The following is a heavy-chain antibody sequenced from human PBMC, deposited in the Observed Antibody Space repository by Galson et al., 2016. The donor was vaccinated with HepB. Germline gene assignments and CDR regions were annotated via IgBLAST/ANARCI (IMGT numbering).Heavy chain of an antibody. Sequence: SLRLPCAASGFSLCTNWMHWLRKAPGTGLVWVTRINSDGRRTSYADSEKGRFTISRDNAKNTLYLQMNSLRAEVTVVYYCARLGGNYRTTSHFDYWGQGTLVTVSS. J-gene: IGHJ4*02. CDR3: ARLGGNYRTTSHFDY. V-gene: IGHV3-74*01. D-gene: IGHD1-26*01. CDR2: INSDGRRT. CDR1: GFSLCTNW.